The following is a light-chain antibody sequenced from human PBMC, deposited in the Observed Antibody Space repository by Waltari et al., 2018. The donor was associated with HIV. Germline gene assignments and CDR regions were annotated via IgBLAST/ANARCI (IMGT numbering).Light chain of an antibody. J-gene: IGLJ1*01. CDR1: SSDVGGYNY. Sequence: QSALTQPASVSGSPGHSITISCTGTSSDVGGYNYVSWYQQHPGKAPKLMIYDVSNRPSGVSNRFSGSKSGNTASLTISGLQAEDEADYYCSSYTSSSTLEVFGTGTKVTVL. V-gene: IGLV2-14*03. CDR2: DVS. CDR3: SSYTSSSTLEV.